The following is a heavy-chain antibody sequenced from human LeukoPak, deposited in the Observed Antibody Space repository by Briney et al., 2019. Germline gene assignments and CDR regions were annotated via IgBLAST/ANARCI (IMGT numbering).Heavy chain of an antibody. V-gene: IGHV1-18*01. CDR3: ARSHSGSLRAPFDL. CDR2: ISPYNGNA. CDR1: GYSFTNYG. J-gene: IGHJ4*02. D-gene: IGHD6-19*01. Sequence: ASVKVSCKASGYSFTNYGIIWVRQAPGQGLEGMGWISPYNGNAKYSERVQGRVTLTADTSTNTAYMEIRSLRFDDTAMYYCARSHSGSLRAPFDLWGQGTLVTVSS.